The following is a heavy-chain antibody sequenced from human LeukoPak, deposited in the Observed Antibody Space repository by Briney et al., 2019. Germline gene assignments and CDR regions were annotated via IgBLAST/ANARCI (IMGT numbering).Heavy chain of an antibody. CDR2: ISSRSSTI. CDR1: GFTFSSYS. V-gene: IGHV3-48*02. J-gene: IGHJ6*02. CDR3: ARDKAGSDYYYYYGMDV. Sequence: PGGSLRLSCAASGFTFSSYSMTWVRQAPGKGLEWVSYISSRSSTIYYADSVKGRFTISRDNAKNSLYLQMNGLRDEDTAVHYCARDKAGSDYYYYYGMDVWGQGTTVTVSS. D-gene: IGHD6-19*01.